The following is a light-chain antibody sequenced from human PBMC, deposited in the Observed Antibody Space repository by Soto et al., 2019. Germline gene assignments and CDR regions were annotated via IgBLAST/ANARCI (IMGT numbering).Light chain of an antibody. J-gene: IGKJ4*01. CDR3: QQYSNWPLT. CDR1: QSVGSN. V-gene: IGKV3-15*01. Sequence: EIVMTQSPGTLSVSPGERATLSCRASQSVGSNLAWYQQKPGQPPRLLIYGASTRATGIPARFSGSGSGTEFTLTISSLQSEDFAVYYCQQYSNWPLTFGGGTKVEIK. CDR2: GAS.